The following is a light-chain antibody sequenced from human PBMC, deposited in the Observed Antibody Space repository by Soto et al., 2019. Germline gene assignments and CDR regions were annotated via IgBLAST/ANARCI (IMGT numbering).Light chain of an antibody. CDR1: SSNIGRNT. CDR3: ATWDDSLSGVE. Sequence: QSVLTQPPSASGTPGQRVTIPCSGSSSNIGRNTGNWYQRLPGAAPRLLVYRNNQRPSGVPYRFSGSKSGTSASLAISGLQSEDEADYYCATWDDSLSGVEFGGGTKLTVL. V-gene: IGLV1-44*01. CDR2: RNN. J-gene: IGLJ3*02.